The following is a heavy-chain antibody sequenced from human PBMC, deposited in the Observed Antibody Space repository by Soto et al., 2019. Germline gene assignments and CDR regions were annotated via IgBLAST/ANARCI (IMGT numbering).Heavy chain of an antibody. V-gene: IGHV4-59*11. CDR3: ASGYYYGSGSYYSDGMDV. CDR1: DGSISSPY. CDR2: IYYRGST. J-gene: IGHJ6*02. Sequence: SENQSLTCTGVDGSISSPYGCWSGKLHRKGLECIGYIYYRGSTTYNPSLKSRVTISVDTSKNQFSLKLSSVTAADTAVYYCASGYYYGSGSYYSDGMDVWGQGTTVTVSS. D-gene: IGHD3-10*01.